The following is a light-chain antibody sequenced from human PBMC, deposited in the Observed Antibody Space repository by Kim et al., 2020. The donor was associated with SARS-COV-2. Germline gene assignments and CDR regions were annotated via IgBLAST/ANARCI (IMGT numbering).Light chain of an antibody. CDR3: SSYTSSTTWV. CDR2: DVN. CDR1: RSDIGNYTF. V-gene: IGLV2-14*03. J-gene: IGLJ3*02. Sequence: QAATISFTGTRSDIGNYTFVSWYQQCPGKAPKLLIYDVNKRPSGVSIRFSGSKSGNAASLTISRLRAEDEADYYCSSYTSSTTWVFGGGTQLTVL.